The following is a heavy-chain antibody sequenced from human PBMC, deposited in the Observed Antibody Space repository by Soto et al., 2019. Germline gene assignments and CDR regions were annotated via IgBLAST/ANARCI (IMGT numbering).Heavy chain of an antibody. D-gene: IGHD2-2*01. V-gene: IGHV1-24*01. CDR2: FDPEDGET. Sequence: QVQLVQSGAEVKKPGASVKVSCKVSGYTLTELSMHWVRQAPGKGLEWMGGFDPEDGETIYAQKFQGRVTMPEDTSTDTAYMELSSLRSEDTAVYYCATVGIVVVPAAIGWFDPWGQGTLVTVSS. CDR3: ATVGIVVVPAAIGWFDP. J-gene: IGHJ5*02. CDR1: GYTLTELS.